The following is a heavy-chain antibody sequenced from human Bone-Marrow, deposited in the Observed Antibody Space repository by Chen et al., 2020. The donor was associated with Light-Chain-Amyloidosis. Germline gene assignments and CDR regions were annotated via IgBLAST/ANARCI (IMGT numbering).Heavy chain of an antibody. Sequence: EVQLVESGGGLVKPGGSLRLSCVASGFTSSSYTMNWVRQTPGRGLEWFASISRSSSHIYYADSMRGRFTISRDNAKNSLYLQMNNLSAEDTAVYYCARGGSYYYFDYWGQGILVTVSS. V-gene: IGHV3-21*01. D-gene: IGHD1-26*01. CDR2: ISRSSSHI. J-gene: IGHJ4*02. CDR1: GFTSSSYT. CDR3: ARGGSYYYFDY.